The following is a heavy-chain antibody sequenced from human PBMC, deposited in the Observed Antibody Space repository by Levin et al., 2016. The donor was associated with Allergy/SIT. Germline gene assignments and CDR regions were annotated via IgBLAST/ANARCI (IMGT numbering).Heavy chain of an antibody. J-gene: IGHJ3*02. CDR2: ISGSGGST. CDR1: GFTFSSYA. Sequence: GESLKISCAASGFTFSSYAMSWVRQAPGKGLEWVSAISGSGGSTYYADSVKGRFTISRDNSKNTLYLQMNSLRAEDTAVYYCAKERPSELPIPGDAFDIWGQGTMVTVSS. CDR3: AKERPSELPIPGDAFDI. D-gene: IGHD1-26*01. V-gene: IGHV3-23*01.